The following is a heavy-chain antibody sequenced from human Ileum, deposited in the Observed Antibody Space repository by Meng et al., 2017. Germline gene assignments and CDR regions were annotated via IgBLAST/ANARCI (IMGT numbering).Heavy chain of an antibody. D-gene: IGHD2-21*01. J-gene: IGHJ4*02. CDR2: ISQESGRT. V-gene: IGHV4-4*02. Sequence: QVKRQESGPGLVKPSGTLSLTFAVSGDSISSRDWWSWVRQPPGKGLEWIGEISQESGRTNYNPSLKSRVTISLDKSKNQFSLNLNSVTAADTAVYYCVRNEGYSLGDWGQGTLVTVSS. CDR3: VRNEGYSLGD. CDR1: GDSISSRDW.